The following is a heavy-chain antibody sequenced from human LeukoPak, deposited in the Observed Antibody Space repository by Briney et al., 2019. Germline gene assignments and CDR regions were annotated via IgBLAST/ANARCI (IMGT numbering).Heavy chain of an antibody. CDR1: GFTFSSYA. V-gene: IGHV3-23*01. Sequence: GGSLRLSCAASGFTFSSYAMNWVRQTPGKGLEWVSGISGSGDSTYYADSVKGRFTISRDNGKNSLYLQMNSLRAEDTAVYYCARGGRGYSSVYFDYWGQGTLVTVSS. CDR3: ARGGRGYSSVYFDY. D-gene: IGHD5-18*01. J-gene: IGHJ4*02. CDR2: ISGSGDST.